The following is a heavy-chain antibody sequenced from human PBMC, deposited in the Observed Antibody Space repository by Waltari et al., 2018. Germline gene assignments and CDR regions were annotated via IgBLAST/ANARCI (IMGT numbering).Heavy chain of an antibody. CDR3: VRDWGGGTYTWAY. V-gene: IGHV3-11*06. D-gene: IGHD3-16*01. Sequence: QVQLVESGGGLVKPGGSLRLSCEASGFTFSDAYMTWIRQAPGTGLEWISYISSSSSYTQYADSVKGRFTRSRDNAKNTVYLQMNSLRAEDTALYYCVRDWGGGTYTWAYWGQGTPVTVSS. J-gene: IGHJ4*02. CDR2: ISSSSSYT. CDR1: GFTFSDAY.